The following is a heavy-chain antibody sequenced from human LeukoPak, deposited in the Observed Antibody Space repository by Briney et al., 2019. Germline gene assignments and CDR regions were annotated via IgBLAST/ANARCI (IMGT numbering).Heavy chain of an antibody. CDR2: ISGSGGST. D-gene: IGHD6-19*01. Sequence: TGGSLRLSCAASGFTFSSYAMSWVRQAPGKGLEWVSAISGSGGSTYYADSVKGRFTISRDNSKNTLYLQMNSLRAEDTAVYYCAKSDCPPGGERVAGKCTRSYLDYWGQGTLVTVSS. CDR1: GFTFSSYA. J-gene: IGHJ4*02. CDR3: AKSDCPPGGERVAGKCTRSYLDY. V-gene: IGHV3-23*01.